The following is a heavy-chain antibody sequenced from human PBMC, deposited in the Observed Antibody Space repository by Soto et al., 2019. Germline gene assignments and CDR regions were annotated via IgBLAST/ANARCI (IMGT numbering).Heavy chain of an antibody. D-gene: IGHD2-8*01. CDR1: GFTFSSYS. V-gene: IGHV3-48*02. CDR3: ARVALSCTNGVCYIDY. Sequence: LRLSCAASGFTFSSYSMNWVRQAPGKGLEWVSYISSSSSTIYYADSVKGRFTISRDNAKNSLYLQMNSLRDEDTAVYYCARVALSCTNGVCYIDYWGQGTLVTVSS. CDR2: ISSSSSTI. J-gene: IGHJ4*02.